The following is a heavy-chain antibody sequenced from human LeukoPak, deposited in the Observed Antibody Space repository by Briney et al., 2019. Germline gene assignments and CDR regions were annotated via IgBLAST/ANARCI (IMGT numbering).Heavy chain of an antibody. Sequence: GGSLRLSCAASGFTFRKYWMAWVRQAPGRGLEWVATIAANGNDKDYEDALQGRFTISRDNTRNSLSLRIDSLRAEDTAQYYCAREVFFQFDNWGQGALVTISS. CDR2: IAANGNDK. CDR1: GFTFRKYW. CDR3: AREVFFQFDN. J-gene: IGHJ4*02. V-gene: IGHV3-7*03.